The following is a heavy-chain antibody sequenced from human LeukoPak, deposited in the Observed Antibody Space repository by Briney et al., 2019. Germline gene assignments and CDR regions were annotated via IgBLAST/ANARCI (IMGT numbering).Heavy chain of an antibody. V-gene: IGHV4-30-2*01. CDR1: GGSISSGGYY. J-gene: IGHJ4*02. CDR2: IYHSGST. CDR3: ARESSIGTVDY. Sequence: PSETLPLTCTVSGGSISSGGYYWSWIRQPPGKGLEWIGYIYHSGSTYYNPSLKSRVTISVDRSKNQFSLKLSSVTAADTAVYYCARESSIGTVDYWGQGTLVTVSS. D-gene: IGHD1-1*01.